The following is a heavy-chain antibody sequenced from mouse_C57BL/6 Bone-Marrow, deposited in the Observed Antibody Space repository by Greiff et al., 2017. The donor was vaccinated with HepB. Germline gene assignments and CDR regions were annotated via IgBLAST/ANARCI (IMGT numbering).Heavy chain of an antibody. CDR1: GYTFTSYW. D-gene: IGHD2-5*01. J-gene: IGHJ4*01. CDR3: AREGSNYNAMDY. V-gene: IGHV1-55*01. CDR2: IYPGSGST. Sequence: VKLQQPGAELVKPGASVKMSCKASGYTFTSYWITWVKQRPGQGLEWIGDIYPGSGSTNYNEKFKSKATLTVDTSSSTAYMQLSSLTSEDSAVYYCAREGSNYNAMDYWGQGTSVTVSS.